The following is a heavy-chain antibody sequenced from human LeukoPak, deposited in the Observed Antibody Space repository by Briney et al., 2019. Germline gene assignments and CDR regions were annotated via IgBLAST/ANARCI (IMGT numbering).Heavy chain of an antibody. CDR2: ISSSSSYV. J-gene: IGHJ4*02. CDR1: GFTFSSYS. Sequence: GGSLRLSCAASGFTFSSYSMNWVRQAPGKGLEWVSSISSSSSYVYYADSVKGRFTFSRDNAKNSLYLQMNSLRAEDTAVYYCARDPSPPTGYDFWSGYRYFDYWGQGTLVTVSS. CDR3: ARDPSPPTGYDFWSGYRYFDY. V-gene: IGHV3-21*01. D-gene: IGHD3-3*01.